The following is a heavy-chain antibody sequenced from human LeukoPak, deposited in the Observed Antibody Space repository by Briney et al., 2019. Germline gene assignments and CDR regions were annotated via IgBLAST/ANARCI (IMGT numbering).Heavy chain of an antibody. J-gene: IGHJ4*02. CDR3: ARAGSNWNYVY. D-gene: IGHD1-7*01. Sequence: PGGSLRPSCAASGFTFRGFLMSWVRQIPGKGLEWVANIKQDGSEKYYADALKGRFTISRDNTKNSLSLQMNSLIVEDTAVYYCARAGSNWNYVYWGQGTLVTVSS. CDR1: GFTFRGFL. V-gene: IGHV3-7*01. CDR2: IKQDGSEK.